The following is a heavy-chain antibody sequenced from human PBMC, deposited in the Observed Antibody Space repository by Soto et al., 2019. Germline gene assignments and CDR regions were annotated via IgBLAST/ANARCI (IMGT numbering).Heavy chain of an antibody. CDR1: GFPFSSYG. J-gene: IGHJ4*02. CDR2: ISYDGTNQ. CDR3: AGGQYSCAH. Sequence: QVQLVESGGGVVQPGRSLRLSCAASGFPFSSYGMHWVRQAPGKGLDWVALISYDGTNQYYADSVKGRFTVSRDNSKNTLYLDMTSLRAEDTAVYSCAGGQYSCAHWGQGTLVSFSP. V-gene: IGHV3-30*03. D-gene: IGHD2-15*01.